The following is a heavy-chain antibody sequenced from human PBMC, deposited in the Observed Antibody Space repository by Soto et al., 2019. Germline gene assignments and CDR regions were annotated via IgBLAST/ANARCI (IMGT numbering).Heavy chain of an antibody. CDR1: GFTFSSYG. CDR3: ARVICSGGSCYGHTDY. V-gene: IGHV3-33*01. Sequence: VQLVESGGGVVQPGRSLRLSCAASGFTFSSYGMHWVRQAPGKGLEWVAVIWYDGSNKYYADSVKGRFTISRDNSKNTLYLQMNSLRAEDTAVYYCARVICSGGSCYGHTDYWGQGTLVTVSS. D-gene: IGHD2-15*01. CDR2: IWYDGSNK. J-gene: IGHJ4*02.